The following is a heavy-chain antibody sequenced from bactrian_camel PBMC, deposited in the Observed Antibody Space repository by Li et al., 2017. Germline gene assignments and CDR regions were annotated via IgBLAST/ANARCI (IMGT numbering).Heavy chain of an antibody. V-gene: IGHV3S28*01. D-gene: IGHD3*01. Sequence: QVQLVESGGGLVQPGGSLRLSCAASDLTFSNYYYTWVRQAPGKGLEWVSTIGNDGIRTYYADFVKGRFTISQDKAKNTLYLQMNSLKPEDTAIYYCAADREGPRSMGWATDYGYNFWGQGTQVTVS. J-gene: IGHJ4*01. CDR1: DLTFSNYY. CDR3: AADREGPRSMGWATDYGYNF. CDR2: IGNDGIRT.